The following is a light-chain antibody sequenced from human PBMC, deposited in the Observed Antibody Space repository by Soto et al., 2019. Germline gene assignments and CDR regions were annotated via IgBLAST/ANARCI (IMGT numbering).Light chain of an antibody. CDR3: QQYNSWPPIT. V-gene: IGKV3D-15*01. CDR2: GAS. Sequence: EIVMTQSPATLSVSPGERATLSFRASQSVGSNLAWYQQKPGHAPRLLIYGASTRATGIPARFSGSGSGTEFTLTISSLQSEDFAVYYCQQYNSWPPITCGPGTRLE. J-gene: IGKJ5*01. CDR1: QSVGSN.